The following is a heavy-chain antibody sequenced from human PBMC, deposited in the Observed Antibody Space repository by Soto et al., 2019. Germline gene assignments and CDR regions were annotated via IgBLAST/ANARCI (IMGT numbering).Heavy chain of an antibody. CDR1: GYTFTSYT. V-gene: IGHV1-3*01. D-gene: IGHD2-21*02. Sequence: QVQLVQSGAEVKKPGASVKVSCEASGYTFTSYTMHWVRQAPGQRLEWMGWINAGNGNTKYSQKFQGRVTITRDTSASTAYMELSSLRSEDTAVYYCTTLCGGDCYSSDYWGQGTLVTVSS. CDR3: TTLCGGDCYSSDY. CDR2: INAGNGNT. J-gene: IGHJ4*02.